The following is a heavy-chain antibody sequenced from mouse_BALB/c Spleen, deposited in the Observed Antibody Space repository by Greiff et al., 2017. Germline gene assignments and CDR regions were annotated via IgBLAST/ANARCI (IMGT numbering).Heavy chain of an antibody. CDR3: AREEALYAMDY. CDR1: GYTFTSYV. CDR2: INPYNDGT. V-gene: IGHV1-14*01. Sequence: EVQLQQSGPELVKPGASVKMSCKASGYTFTSYVMHWVKQKPGQGLEWIGYINPYNDGTKYNEKFKGKATLTSDKSSSTAYMELSSLTSEDSAVYYCAREEALYAMDYWGQGTSVTVSS. J-gene: IGHJ4*01.